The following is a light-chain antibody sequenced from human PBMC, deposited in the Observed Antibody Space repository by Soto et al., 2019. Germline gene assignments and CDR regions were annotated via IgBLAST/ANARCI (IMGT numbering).Light chain of an antibody. V-gene: IGLV2-14*01. CDR2: VNS. J-gene: IGLJ1*01. CDR1: SSDVRDYKY. Sequence: QSALTQPASVSGSPGQSITISCTGSSSDVRDYKYVSWYQHHPDKAPKLLIYVNSNRPSGVSNRFSGSKSGNTASLTISGLQDEDEADYYCSSYTSSDTPYVFGTGTKVTVL. CDR3: SSYTSSDTPYV.